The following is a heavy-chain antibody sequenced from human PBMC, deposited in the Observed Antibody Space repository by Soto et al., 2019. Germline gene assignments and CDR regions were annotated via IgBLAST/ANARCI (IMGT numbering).Heavy chain of an antibody. CDR1: GFTFDDYA. Sequence: EVQLVESGGGLVQPGRSLRLSCAASGFTFDDYAMHWVRQAPGKGLEWVSGISWNSGSIGYADSVKGRFTISRDNAKNTPYLQMNSLRSQDTALYYCAKDPNNHYNPGGAFDNWGQGTMGSVSS. V-gene: IGHV3-9*01. J-gene: IGHJ3*02. D-gene: IGHD1-1*01. CDR2: ISWNSGSI. CDR3: AKDPNNHYNPGGAFDN.